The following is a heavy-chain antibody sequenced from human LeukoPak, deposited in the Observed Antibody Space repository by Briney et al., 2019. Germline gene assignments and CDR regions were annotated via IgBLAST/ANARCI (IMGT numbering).Heavy chain of an antibody. Sequence: ASVKVSCKASGYTFTSYDINWVRQATGQGLEWMGWMNPNSGNTGYAQKFQGRVTMTRNTSISTAYMELSSLRSEDTAVYYCARTPRDFWSGYRDYYYMDVWGKGTTVTVSS. CDR2: MNPNSGNT. D-gene: IGHD3-3*01. CDR1: GYTFTSYD. J-gene: IGHJ6*03. CDR3: ARTPRDFWSGYRDYYYMDV. V-gene: IGHV1-8*01.